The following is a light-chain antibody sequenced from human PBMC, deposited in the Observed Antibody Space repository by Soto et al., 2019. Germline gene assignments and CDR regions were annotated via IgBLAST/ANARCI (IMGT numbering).Light chain of an antibody. CDR3: QQYYDWPRT. CDR2: GES. CDR1: QSVSSN. Sequence: EIVMTQSPATLSVSPGERATLSCRASQSVSSNLAWYQQKPGQAPRLLIYGESARATGIPARFSGSGSGTEFTLPISSLQSEDFAVYFCQQYYDWPRTFGQGTKVDIK. J-gene: IGKJ1*01. V-gene: IGKV3-15*01.